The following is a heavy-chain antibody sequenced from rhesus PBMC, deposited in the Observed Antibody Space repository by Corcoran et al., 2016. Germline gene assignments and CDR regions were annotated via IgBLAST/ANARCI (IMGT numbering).Heavy chain of an antibody. Sequence: QVQLQESGPGVVKPSETLSLTCAVSGGSISDSYRGSWIRQPPGKGLEWIWYIYGSSTSTNYNPSLKSRVTISRGTSNNQVSLKLSSVTAADTAVYYCARVGPCDLVDYWGQGVLVTVSS. V-gene: IGHV4S10*01. CDR2: IYGSSTST. CDR3: ARVGPCDLVDY. J-gene: IGHJ4*01. D-gene: IGHD2-39*01. CDR1: GGSISDSYR.